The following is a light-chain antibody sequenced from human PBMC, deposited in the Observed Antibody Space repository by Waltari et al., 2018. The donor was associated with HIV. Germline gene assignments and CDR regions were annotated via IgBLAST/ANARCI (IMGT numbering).Light chain of an antibody. CDR3: KTWGTALEV. Sequence: QVVVTQSPSASASLGASVTLTCTLSSDYSSNAIEWHQQHPGTGPRYLMKVNSYGTHMKGGGIPERFDGSTSGPERYLTISSLQSEDEADYYCKTWGTALEVFGGGTRLTVL. J-gene: IGLJ3*02. V-gene: IGLV4-69*01. CDR1: SDYSSNA. CDR2: VNSYGTH.